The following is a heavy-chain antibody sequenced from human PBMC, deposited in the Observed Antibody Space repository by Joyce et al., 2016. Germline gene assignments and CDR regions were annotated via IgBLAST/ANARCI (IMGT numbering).Heavy chain of an antibody. CDR1: GKSLSELS. D-gene: IGHD3-16*01. J-gene: IGHJ5*02. CDR2: FLPEDGDT. CDR3: AISSVHGLGVWVS. V-gene: IGHV1-24*01. Sequence: QVQLAQSGPEVKKPGASVKVSCKVSGKSLSELSMHWVRHFPGKGLEWLGVFLPEDGDTMDAENLPGGVTMTEDTSTDTGYMELNSLTFEDTAVYYCAISSVHGLGVWVSWGQGTLVTVSS.